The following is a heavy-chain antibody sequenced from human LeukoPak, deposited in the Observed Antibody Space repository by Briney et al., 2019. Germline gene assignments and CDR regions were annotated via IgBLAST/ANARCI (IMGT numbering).Heavy chain of an antibody. CDR1: GGSFSGYY. J-gene: IGHJ4*02. CDR3: ARYGDYDGTLDY. Sequence: SETLSLTCAVYGGSFSGYYWSWIRQPPGKGLEWIGYIYYSGSTNYNPSLKSRVTISVDTSKNQFSLKLSSVTAADTAVYYCARYGDYDGTLDYWGQGTLVTVSS. CDR2: IYYSGST. D-gene: IGHD4-17*01. V-gene: IGHV4-59*08.